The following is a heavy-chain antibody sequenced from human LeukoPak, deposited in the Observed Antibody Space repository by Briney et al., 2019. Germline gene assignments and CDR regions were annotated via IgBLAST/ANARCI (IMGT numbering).Heavy chain of an antibody. J-gene: IGHJ4*02. D-gene: IGHD3-22*01. V-gene: IGHV3-7*01. CDR1: GFTFSSYW. CDR2: INHNGNVN. CDR3: ARGAYYYED. Sequence: GGSLRLSCAASGFTFSSYWMNWARQAPGKGLEWVASINHNGNVNYYVDSVKGRFTISRDNAKNSLYLQMNSLRAEDTAVYYCARGAYYYEDWGQGTLVTVSS.